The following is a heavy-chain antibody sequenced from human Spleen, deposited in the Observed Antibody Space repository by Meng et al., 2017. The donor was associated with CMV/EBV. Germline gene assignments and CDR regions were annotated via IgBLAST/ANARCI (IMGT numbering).Heavy chain of an antibody. Sequence: GESLKISCAASGFTFSDFHLTWIRQAPGKGLEWVSSISSSSTTEYYADSVRGRFTISRDNAKNSLYLQMNSLRAEDTAVYCCARGFENYSGIDYWGQGTLVTVSS. CDR3: ARGFENYSGIDY. V-gene: IGHV3-11*01. CDR1: GFTFSDFH. CDR2: ISSSSTTE. J-gene: IGHJ4*02. D-gene: IGHD1-7*01.